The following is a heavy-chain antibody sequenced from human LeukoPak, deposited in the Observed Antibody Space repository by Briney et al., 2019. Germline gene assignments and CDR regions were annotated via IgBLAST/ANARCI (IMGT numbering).Heavy chain of an antibody. J-gene: IGHJ4*02. Sequence: GGSLRLSCAASGFTFSSYAMHWVRKAPGKGLEWVAVISYDGSNKYYADSVKGRFTISRDNSKNTLYLQMNSLRAEDTAVYYCARDIYDILTGYYIDYWGQGTLVTVSS. CDR2: ISYDGSNK. CDR1: GFTFSSYA. V-gene: IGHV3-30*04. D-gene: IGHD3-9*01. CDR3: ARDIYDILTGYYIDY.